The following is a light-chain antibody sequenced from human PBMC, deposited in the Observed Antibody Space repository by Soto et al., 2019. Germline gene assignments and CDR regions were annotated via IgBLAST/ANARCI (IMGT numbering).Light chain of an antibody. Sequence: DIQMTQSPSSLSASVGDRVTITCRASQSINSYLNWYQQKPGKAPKPLIYAASNLQSGVPSTFSGSGSGTDFTLTISSLQPEDFATYYCQQYDGFSRTFGQGTKVDIK. CDR2: AAS. J-gene: IGKJ1*01. CDR1: QSINSY. CDR3: QQYDGFSRT. V-gene: IGKV1-39*01.